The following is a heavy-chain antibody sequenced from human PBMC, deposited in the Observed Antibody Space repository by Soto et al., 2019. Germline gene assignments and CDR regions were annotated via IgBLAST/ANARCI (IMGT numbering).Heavy chain of an antibody. Sequence: DVQLVESGGGLLQPWGSLRLSCATSGFTFSRDWMHWVRQAPGKGLVWVSRINSDGTRTNYADYAMGRFTISRDNAKNTLYLQMNSLRAEDTAVYFCARGALGNYYQDSWGQGTPVTVSS. J-gene: IGHJ4*02. V-gene: IGHV3-74*01. D-gene: IGHD3-10*01. CDR3: ARGALGNYYQDS. CDR1: GFTFSRDW. CDR2: INSDGTRT.